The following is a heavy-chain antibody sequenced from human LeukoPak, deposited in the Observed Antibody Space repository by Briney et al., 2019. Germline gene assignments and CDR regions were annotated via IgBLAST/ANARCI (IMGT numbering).Heavy chain of an antibody. D-gene: IGHD3-22*01. CDR1: GFTFSSYW. CDR2: INSDGSNT. Sequence: PGGSLRLSCAASGFTFSSYWMHWVRQVPGKGPVWVSRINSDGSNTRYADSVKGRFSISRDNAKNTLYLQMNSLRAEDTAVYYCARDLELVYYDSSGYDYWGQGTLVIVSS. V-gene: IGHV3-74*01. CDR3: ARDLELVYYDSSGYDY. J-gene: IGHJ4*02.